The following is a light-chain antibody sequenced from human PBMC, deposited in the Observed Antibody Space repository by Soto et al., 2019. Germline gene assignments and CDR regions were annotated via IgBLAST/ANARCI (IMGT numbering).Light chain of an antibody. J-gene: IGKJ1*01. CDR1: QSISNW. Sequence: DIVMTQSPGTLSLSLGDRVTITCRASQSISNWLAWYQQKPGQAPKLLIYDASSLASGVPYRFSGSGSGTDFTLTINRLEPDDFAAYYCQQYDSYLGAFGQGTKVDIK. CDR2: DAS. V-gene: IGKV1-5*01. CDR3: QQYDSYLGA.